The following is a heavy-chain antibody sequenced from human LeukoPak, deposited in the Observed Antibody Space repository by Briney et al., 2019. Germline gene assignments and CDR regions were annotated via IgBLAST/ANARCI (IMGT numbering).Heavy chain of an antibody. J-gene: IGHJ4*02. CDR2: INHSGST. CDR1: GGSFSGYY. D-gene: IGHD2-21*01. CDR3: ATQILLCHYY. Sequence: SETLSLTCAVYGGSFSGYYWSWIRQPPGKGLEWIGEINHSGSTNYNPSLKSRVTISVDTSNNQFSLKLTSVTAADTAMYYCATQILLCHYYWGQGTLVTVSS. V-gene: IGHV4-34*01.